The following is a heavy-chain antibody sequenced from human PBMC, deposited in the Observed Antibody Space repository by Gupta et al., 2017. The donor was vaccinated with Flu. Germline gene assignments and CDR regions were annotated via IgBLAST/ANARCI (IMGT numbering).Heavy chain of an antibody. CDR2: INPIDSEI. CDR1: GYSFTTYW. D-gene: IGHD2-8*01. CDR3: VRPANHGQEDV. J-gene: IGHJ4*02. V-gene: IGHV5-10-1*01. Sequence: EVQLVQSGAEVKKPGQSLRISCKGSGYSFTTYWINWVRQMPGKGLEWMGRINPIDSEINYSPSFQGHVTFSADTSINTAYLQWTSLKASDTAVYYCVRPANHGQEDVWGQGTLVTVSS.